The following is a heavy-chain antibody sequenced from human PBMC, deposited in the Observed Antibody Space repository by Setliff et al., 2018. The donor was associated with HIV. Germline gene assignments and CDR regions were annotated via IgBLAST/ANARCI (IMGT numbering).Heavy chain of an antibody. CDR1: GGSISGYY. CDR2: IYYHGST. V-gene: IGHV4-39*01. D-gene: IGHD3-16*01. Sequence: SETLSLTCTVSGGSISGYYWGWIRQPPGKGLEWIGTIYYHGSTYYNPSLKSRVTISIDTSKNQFSLQLTSVTAADTAVYYCVNPSGAMGDFDSWGQGTLVTVSS. J-gene: IGHJ4*02. CDR3: VNPSGAMGDFDS.